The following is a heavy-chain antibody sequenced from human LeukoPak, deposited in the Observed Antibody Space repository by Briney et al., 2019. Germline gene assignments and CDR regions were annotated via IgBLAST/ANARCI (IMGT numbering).Heavy chain of an antibody. CDR3: AKGIAAAGRGSYYYGMDV. Sequence: SETLSLTCAVYGGSFSGYYWSWIRQPPGKGLEWIGEINHSGSTNYNPSLKSRVTISVDTSKNQFSLKLSSVTAADTAVYYCAKGIAAAGRGSYYYGMDVWGQGTTVTVSS. J-gene: IGHJ6*02. D-gene: IGHD6-13*01. V-gene: IGHV4-34*01. CDR1: GGSFSGYY. CDR2: INHSGST.